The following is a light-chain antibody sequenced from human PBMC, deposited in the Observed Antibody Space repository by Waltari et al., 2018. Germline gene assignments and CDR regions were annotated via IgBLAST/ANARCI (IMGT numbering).Light chain of an antibody. V-gene: IGLV3-21*02. CDR1: NIGGET. CDR2: DDS. Sequence: SYVLTQPPSVSVAPGQTARVTCGGYNIGGETVHWYQQKPGQAPVLVVYDDSDRPSGIPGRFSGSNSGNTAALTISRVEAGDEADYYCQVWDSNNDHHVFGTGTGVTVL. CDR3: QVWDSNNDHHV. J-gene: IGLJ1*01.